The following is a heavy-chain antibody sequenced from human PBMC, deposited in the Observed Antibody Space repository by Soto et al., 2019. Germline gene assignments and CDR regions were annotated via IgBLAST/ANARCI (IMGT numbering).Heavy chain of an antibody. Sequence: GGSLRLSSAASGFTFDDYTMHWVRQAPGKGLEWVSLISWDGGSTYYADSVKGRFTISRDNSKNSLYLQMNSLRTEDTALYYCAKDEYSSSSHGMDVWGQGTTVTVSS. CDR2: ISWDGGST. V-gene: IGHV3-43*01. D-gene: IGHD6-13*01. CDR1: GFTFDDYT. J-gene: IGHJ6*02. CDR3: AKDEYSSSSHGMDV.